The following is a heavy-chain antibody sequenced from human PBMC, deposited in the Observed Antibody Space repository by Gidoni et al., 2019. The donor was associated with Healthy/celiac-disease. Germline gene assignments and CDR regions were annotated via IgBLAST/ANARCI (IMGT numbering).Heavy chain of an antibody. CDR3: ARGLYYYGSGSYVN. J-gene: IGHJ6*02. CDR2: INHSGST. V-gene: IGHV4-34*01. CDR1: GGSFSGYY. D-gene: IGHD3-10*01. Sequence: QVQLQQWGAGLLTPSETLSLTCAVYGGSFSGYYWSWIRQPPGKGLEWIGEINHSGSTNYNPSLKSRVTISVDTSKNQFSLKLSSVTAADTAVYYCARGLYYYGSGSYVNWGQGTTVTVSS.